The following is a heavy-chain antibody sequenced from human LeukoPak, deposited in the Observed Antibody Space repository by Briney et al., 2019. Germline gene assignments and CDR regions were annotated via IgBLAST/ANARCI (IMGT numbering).Heavy chain of an antibody. Sequence: PGESLKISCKGSGYSFTSYWIGWVRHMPGKGLEWMGIIYPGDYDTRYSPSFQGQVTISADKSISTAYLQWSSLKASDTAMYYCARTSGSYLYYYYYMDVWGKGTTVTVSS. V-gene: IGHV5-51*01. CDR3: ARTSGSYLYYYYYMDV. CDR1: GYSFTSYW. D-gene: IGHD1-26*01. J-gene: IGHJ6*03. CDR2: IYPGDYDT.